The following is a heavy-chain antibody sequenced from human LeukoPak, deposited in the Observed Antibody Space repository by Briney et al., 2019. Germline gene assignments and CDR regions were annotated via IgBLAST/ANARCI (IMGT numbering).Heavy chain of an antibody. CDR2: IIPILNIP. Sequence: ASVKVSCKASGGTFDNSAINWVRQAPGQGLEWMGRIIPILNIPNYAQKLQGRVTIAADKSTSTAYMELSSLRSDDTAVYYCAREKMEVGYYGLDVWGQGTTVTVSS. J-gene: IGHJ6*02. V-gene: IGHV1-69*04. D-gene: IGHD1-1*01. CDR3: AREKMEVGYYGLDV. CDR1: GGTFDNSA.